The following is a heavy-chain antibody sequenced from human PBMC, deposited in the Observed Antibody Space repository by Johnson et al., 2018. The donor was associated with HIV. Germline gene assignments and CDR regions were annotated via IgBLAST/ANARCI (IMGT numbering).Heavy chain of an antibody. D-gene: IGHD6-6*01. CDR2: IYSGGST. CDR1: GFTVSSNY. CDR3: ARVHIAARWSNAFDF. J-gene: IGHJ3*01. Sequence: MLLVESGGGVVQPGRSLRLSCAASGFTVSSNYMSWGRQAPGKGLEWVPVIYSGGSTYYADSVKGRFTISRDNSKNTLYLQMDALRPGDTGIYYCARVHIAARWSNAFDFWGQGTMVTVSS. V-gene: IGHV3-53*04.